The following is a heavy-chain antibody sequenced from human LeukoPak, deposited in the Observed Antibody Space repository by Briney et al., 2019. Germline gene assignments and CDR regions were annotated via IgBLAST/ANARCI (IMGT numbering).Heavy chain of an antibody. CDR1: GGSISSYY. CDR2: IYYSGST. J-gene: IGHJ2*01. D-gene: IGHD2-2*01. CDR3: ARHVPSRYCSSTSCPFDL. Sequence: PSETLSLTCTVSGGSISSYYWSWIRQPPGKGLEWIGYIYYSGSTNYNPSLKSRVTTSVDTSKNQFSLKLSSVTAADTAVYYCARHVPSRYCSSTSCPFDLWGRGTLVTVSS. V-gene: IGHV4-59*08.